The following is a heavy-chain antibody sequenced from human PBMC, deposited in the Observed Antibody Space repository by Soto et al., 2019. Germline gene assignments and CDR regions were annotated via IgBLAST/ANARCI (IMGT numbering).Heavy chain of an antibody. V-gene: IGHV3-48*01. Sequence: GGSLRLSCAASGFTFSSYSMNWVRQAPGKGLEWVSYISSSSSTIYYADSVKGRFTISRDNAKNSLYLQMNSLRAEDTAVYYCAGDPCSGGSCYESYYYYYYMDVWGKGTTVTVSS. CDR3: AGDPCSGGSCYESYYYYYYMDV. CDR1: GFTFSSYS. D-gene: IGHD2-15*01. J-gene: IGHJ6*03. CDR2: ISSSSSTI.